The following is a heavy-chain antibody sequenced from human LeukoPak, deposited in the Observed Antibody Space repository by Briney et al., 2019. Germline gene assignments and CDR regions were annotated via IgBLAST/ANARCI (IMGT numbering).Heavy chain of an antibody. CDR2: IYYSGST. V-gene: IGHV4-59*12. CDR1: GGSISSYY. J-gene: IGHJ4*02. CDR3: ARDLSFDWFPYYFDY. Sequence: SETLSLTCTVSGGSISSYYWSWIRQPPGKGLEWIGYIYYSGSTNYNPSLKSRVTISVDTSKNRFSLKLSSVTAADTAIYYCARDLSFDWFPYYFDYWGQGILVTVSS. D-gene: IGHD3-9*01.